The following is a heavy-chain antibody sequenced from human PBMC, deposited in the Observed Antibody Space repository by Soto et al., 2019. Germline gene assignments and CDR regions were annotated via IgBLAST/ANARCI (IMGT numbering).Heavy chain of an antibody. D-gene: IGHD3-3*01. J-gene: IGHJ6*02. CDR3: VIFSVYYYYGMDV. Sequence: PSDTLSLTCTVSGASISSYYWSWIRQPPGKGLECIGEINHSGSTNYNPSLKSRVTISVDTSKNQFSLKLSSVTAAIITIFGVVIFSVYYYYGMDVWGQGTTVTVSS. V-gene: IGHV4-34*01. CDR1: GASISSYY. CDR2: INHSGST.